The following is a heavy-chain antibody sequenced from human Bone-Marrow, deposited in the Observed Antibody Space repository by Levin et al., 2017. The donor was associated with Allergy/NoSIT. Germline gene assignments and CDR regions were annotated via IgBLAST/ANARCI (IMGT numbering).Heavy chain of an antibody. J-gene: IGHJ5*02. V-gene: IGHV1-69*06. CDR2: IIPIFGTA. Sequence: SVKVSCKASGGTFSSYAISWVRQAPGQGLEWMGGIIPIFGTANYAQKFQGRVTITADKSTSTAYMELSSLRSEDTAVYYCAETGRFWSGYYRGWFDPWGQGTLVTVSS. D-gene: IGHD3-3*01. CDR3: AETGRFWSGYYRGWFDP. CDR1: GGTFSSYA.